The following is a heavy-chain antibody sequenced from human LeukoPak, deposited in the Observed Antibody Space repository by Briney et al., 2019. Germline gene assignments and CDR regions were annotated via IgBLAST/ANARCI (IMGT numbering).Heavy chain of an antibody. CDR2: IYYSGST. CDR1: GGSINSYY. D-gene: IGHD4-23*01. CDR3: ARLDYGGNSGFLLDY. Sequence: SETLSLTCTVSGGSINSYYWSWIRQPPGKGLEWIGYIYYSGSTNYNPSLKSRVTISVDTSKNQFSLKLSSVTAADTAVYYCARLDYGGNSGFLLDYWGQGTLVTVSS. V-gene: IGHV4-59*08. J-gene: IGHJ4*02.